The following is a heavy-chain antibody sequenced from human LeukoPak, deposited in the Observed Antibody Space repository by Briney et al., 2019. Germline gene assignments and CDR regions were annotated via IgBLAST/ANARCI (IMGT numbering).Heavy chain of an antibody. J-gene: IGHJ4*02. CDR3: ARGEWFGESHFDY. CDR2: INPNSGGT. CDR1: GYTFTSYY. D-gene: IGHD3-10*01. V-gene: IGHV1-2*02. Sequence: ASVKVSCKASGYTFTSYYMHWVRQAPGQGLEWMGWINPNSGGTNYAQKFQGRVTMTRDTSISTAYMELSRLRSDDTAVYYCARGEWFGESHFDYWGQGTLVTVSS.